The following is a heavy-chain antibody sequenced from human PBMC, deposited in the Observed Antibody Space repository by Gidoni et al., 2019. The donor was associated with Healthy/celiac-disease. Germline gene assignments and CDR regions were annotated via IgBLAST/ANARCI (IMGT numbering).Heavy chain of an antibody. D-gene: IGHD4-17*01. V-gene: IGHV3-23*01. CDR3: AKGPTVTTGGLYYFDY. J-gene: IGHJ4*02. CDR2: ISGSGGST. Sequence: EVQLLGSGGGLVQPGGSLRLSCAASAFPFTSYAMSWVRQPPGKGLEWVSAISGSGGSTYYADSVKGRFTISRDNSKNTLYLQMNSLRAEDTAVYYCAKGPTVTTGGLYYFDYWGQGTLVTVSS. CDR1: AFPFTSYA.